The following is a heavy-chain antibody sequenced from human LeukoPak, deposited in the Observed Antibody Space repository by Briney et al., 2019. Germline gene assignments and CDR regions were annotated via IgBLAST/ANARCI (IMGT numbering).Heavy chain of an antibody. CDR2: IKQDGSEK. Sequence: GGSLRLSCAASGFTFSSYWMSWVRQAPGKGLEWVANIKQDGSEKYYVDSVKGRFTISRDNAKNSPYLQMNSLRAEDTAVYYCAREIDYRDYGPSDYWGQGTLVTVSS. CDR1: GFTFSSYW. D-gene: IGHD4-17*01. J-gene: IGHJ4*02. CDR3: AREIDYRDYGPSDY. V-gene: IGHV3-7*03.